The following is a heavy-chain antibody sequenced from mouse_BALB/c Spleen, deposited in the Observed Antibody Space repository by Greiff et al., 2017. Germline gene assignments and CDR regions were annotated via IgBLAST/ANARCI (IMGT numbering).Heavy chain of an antibody. J-gene: IGHJ2*01. V-gene: IGHV14-4*02. CDR2: IDPENGDT. CDR1: GFNIKDYY. Sequence: EVMLVESGAELVRSGASVKLSCTASGFNIKDYYMHWVKQRPEQGLEWIGWIDPENGDTEYAPKFQGKATMTADTSSNTAYLQLSSLTSEDTAVYYCNAPYGYFDYWGQGTTLTVSS. D-gene: IGHD1-1*02. CDR3: NAPYGYFDY.